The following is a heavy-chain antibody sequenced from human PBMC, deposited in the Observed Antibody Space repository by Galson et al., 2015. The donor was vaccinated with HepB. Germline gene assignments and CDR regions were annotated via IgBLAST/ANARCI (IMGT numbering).Heavy chain of an antibody. V-gene: IGHV1-8*01. CDR3: ASSHRFLEWLAWFDP. Sequence: SVKVSCKASGYTFTSYDINWVRQATGQGLEWMGWMNPNSGNTGYARKFQGRVTMTRNTSISTAYMELSSLRSEDTAVYYCASSHRFLEWLAWFDPWGQGTLVTVSS. CDR2: MNPNSGNT. D-gene: IGHD3-3*01. J-gene: IGHJ5*02. CDR1: GYTFTSYD.